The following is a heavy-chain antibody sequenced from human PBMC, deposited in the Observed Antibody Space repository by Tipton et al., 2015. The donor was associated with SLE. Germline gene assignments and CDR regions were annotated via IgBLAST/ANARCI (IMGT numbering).Heavy chain of an antibody. Sequence: LSLKSRLTISGDTSKNQFSLKSTSVTAADTAVYYCARDEPYDIWGQGTMVTVSS. V-gene: IGHV4-30-2*01. J-gene: IGHJ3*02. CDR3: ARDEPYDI.